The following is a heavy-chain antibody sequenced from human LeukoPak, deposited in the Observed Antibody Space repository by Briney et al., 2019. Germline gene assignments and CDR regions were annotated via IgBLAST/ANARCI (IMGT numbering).Heavy chain of an antibody. V-gene: IGHV4-38-2*02. CDR1: GYSISSDYF. J-gene: IGHJ6*03. CDR3: ARTTEGGYTYDYFYYYYMDV. CDR2: IFHSGSV. D-gene: IGHD5-18*01. Sequence: SETLSLTCIVSGYSISSDYFWGLVRQPPGQGLEWIGSIFHSGSVYYNPSLKSRVTISVDPSKNRFSLKLTSVTAADTAVYYCARTTEGGYTYDYFYYYYMDVWGKGTTVTISS.